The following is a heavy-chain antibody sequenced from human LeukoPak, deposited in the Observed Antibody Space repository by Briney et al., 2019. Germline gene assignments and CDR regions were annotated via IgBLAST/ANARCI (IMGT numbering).Heavy chain of an antibody. D-gene: IGHD3-16*02. J-gene: IGHJ6*02. CDR2: IYHSGST. CDR3: ARKAVVSYYYGMDV. V-gene: IGHV4-30-2*01. Sequence: PSETLSLTCAVSGGSISSGGYSWSWIRQPPGKGLEWIGYIYHSGSTYYNPSLKSRVTMSVDRSKNQFSLKLSSVTAADTAVYYCARKAVVSYYYGMDVWGQGTTVTVSS. CDR1: GGSISSGGYS.